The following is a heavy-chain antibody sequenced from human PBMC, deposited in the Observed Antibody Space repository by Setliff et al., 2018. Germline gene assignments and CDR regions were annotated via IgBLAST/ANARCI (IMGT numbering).Heavy chain of an antibody. V-gene: IGHV4-4*07. CDR2: VYTSGTT. Sequence: SETLSLTCTVSGGSISNSHWGWVRQPVGKGLEWIGRVYTSGTTNYNPSLKSRLTISIATSRSQFSPRLTSVTAADTAVYYCARDSLDYYASRGFPRSYYYMDVWGKGTSVTVSS. CDR1: GGSISNSH. CDR3: ARDSLDYYASRGFPRSYYYMDV. D-gene: IGHD3-22*01. J-gene: IGHJ6*03.